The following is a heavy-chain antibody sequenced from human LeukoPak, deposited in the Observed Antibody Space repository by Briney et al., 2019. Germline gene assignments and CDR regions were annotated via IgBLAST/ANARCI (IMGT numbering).Heavy chain of an antibody. D-gene: IGHD2-2*01. CDR2: INSGGSA. V-gene: IGHV3-66*01. J-gene: IGHJ4*02. CDR1: GFTFSSYS. CDR3: ARASEGGPAD. Sequence: PGGSLRLSCAASGFTFSSYSMSWVRQAPGKGLEWVSVINSGGSAYYVDSVRGRFTISRDNSKNMLYLQMNSLRVEDTAVYYCARASEGGPADWGQGTLVTVSS.